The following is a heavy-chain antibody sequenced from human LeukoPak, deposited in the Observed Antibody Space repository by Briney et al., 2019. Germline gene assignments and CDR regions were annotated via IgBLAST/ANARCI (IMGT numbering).Heavy chain of an antibody. J-gene: IGHJ6*02. CDR3: TGGSYGYNHYYYYGMDV. D-gene: IGHD5-18*01. V-gene: IGHV3-49*04. CDR2: IRSKAYGGTT. Sequence: GRSLRLSCTASGFTLGDYAMSWVRQAPGKGLEWVGFIRSKAYGGTTEYAASVKGRSTISRDDSKSIAYLQMNSLKTEDTAVYYCTGGSYGYNHYYYYGMDVWGQGTTVTVSS. CDR1: GFTLGDYA.